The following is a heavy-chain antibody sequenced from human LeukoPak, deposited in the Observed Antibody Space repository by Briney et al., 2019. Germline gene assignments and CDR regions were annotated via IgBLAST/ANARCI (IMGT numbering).Heavy chain of an antibody. J-gene: IGHJ3*02. D-gene: IGHD3-3*01. Sequence: GGSLRLSCAASGFTFSSYGMHWVRQAPGKGLEWVAVISYDGSNKYYADSVKGRFTISRDNSKNTLYLQMNSLRAEDTAVYYCARGSRFGVVGRDAFDIWGQGTVVTVSS. V-gene: IGHV3-30*03. CDR3: ARGSRFGVVGRDAFDI. CDR1: GFTFSSYG. CDR2: ISYDGSNK.